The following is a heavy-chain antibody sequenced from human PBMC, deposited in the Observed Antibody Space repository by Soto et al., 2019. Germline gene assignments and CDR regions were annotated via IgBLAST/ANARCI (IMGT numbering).Heavy chain of an antibody. Sequence: GESLKISCKGSGYSFTSYWMGWVRQMPGKGLEWMGIIYPGDSDTRYSPSFQGQVTISADKSISTAYLQWSSLKASDTAMYYCAAYYGSGSYYNYYYGMDVWGQGTTVTVSS. CDR3: AAYYGSGSYYNYYYGMDV. J-gene: IGHJ6*02. V-gene: IGHV5-51*01. D-gene: IGHD3-10*01. CDR1: GYSFTSYW. CDR2: IYPGDSDT.